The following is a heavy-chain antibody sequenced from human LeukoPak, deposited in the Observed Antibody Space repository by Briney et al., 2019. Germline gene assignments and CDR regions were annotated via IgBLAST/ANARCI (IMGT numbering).Heavy chain of an antibody. V-gene: IGHV1-69*01. J-gene: IGHJ4*02. CDR2: IIPIFGTA. CDR3: ARVNGDRSIDY. D-gene: IGHD2-21*02. Sequence: SVTVSCTASGGTFSIYAISWVRQAPGQGLEWMGGIIPIFGTANYAQKFQGRVTITADESTSTAYMELSSLRSEDTAVYYCARVNGDRSIDYWGQGTLVTVSS. CDR1: GGTFSIYA.